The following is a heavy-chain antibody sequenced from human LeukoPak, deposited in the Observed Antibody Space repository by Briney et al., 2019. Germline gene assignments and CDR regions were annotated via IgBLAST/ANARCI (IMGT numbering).Heavy chain of an antibody. Sequence: GASVKVSCKASGYTFINYAINWGRQAPGQRPEWIGWINAGNGNTKYSQKFRGRVTITRDTSASTAYMELSSLRSEDTAVYYCARGPRAAADDYWGQGTLVTVSS. V-gene: IGHV1-3*01. CDR3: ARGPRAAADDY. D-gene: IGHD6-13*01. CDR1: GYTFINYA. J-gene: IGHJ4*02. CDR2: INAGNGNT.